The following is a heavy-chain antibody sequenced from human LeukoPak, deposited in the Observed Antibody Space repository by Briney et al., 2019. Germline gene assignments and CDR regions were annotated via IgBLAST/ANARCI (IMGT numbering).Heavy chain of an antibody. CDR1: GGSISSYY. J-gene: IGHJ4*02. V-gene: IGHV4-59*01. CDR3: ARARYYDSSGYPGPGY. CDR2: IYYSGST. Sequence: SETLSLTCTVSGGSISSYYWSWIRQPPGKGLEWIGYIYYSGSTNYNPSLKSRVTISVDTSKNQFSLKLSSVTAADTAVYYCARARYYDSSGYPGPGYWGQGTLVTVSS. D-gene: IGHD3-22*01.